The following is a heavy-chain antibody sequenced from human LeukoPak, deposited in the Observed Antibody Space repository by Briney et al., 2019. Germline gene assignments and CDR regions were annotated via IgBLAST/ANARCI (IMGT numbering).Heavy chain of an antibody. CDR2: LIPIFGAT. CDR3: ASISAVYYYDSRAYYFDAFAI. J-gene: IGHJ3*02. V-gene: IGHV1-69*13. CDR1: GGTFNTYI. Sequence: SVKVPCKPSGGTFNTYIFSWVRQAPGQGLEWMGGLIPIFGATDYAQKFQGRVTITADESTSTAYMELSSLRSEDTAFYYCASISAVYYYDSRAYYFDAFAIWGQQTMVTVSS. D-gene: IGHD3-22*01.